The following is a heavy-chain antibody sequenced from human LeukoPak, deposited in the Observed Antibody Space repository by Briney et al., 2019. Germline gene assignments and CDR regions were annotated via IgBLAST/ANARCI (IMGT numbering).Heavy chain of an antibody. CDR2: INWNGDRT. CDR1: GFTFHDYG. D-gene: IGHD3-10*01. V-gene: IGHV3-20*04. J-gene: IGHJ4*02. CDR3: ARRDYYGSGSPDF. Sequence: GGSLRLSCAASGFTFHDYGMSWVRQSPGKGLEWVSGINWNGDRTGYADSVKGRFTISRDNAKKSLYLQMNSLRAEDTALYYCARRDYYGSGSPDFWGQGTLVTVSS.